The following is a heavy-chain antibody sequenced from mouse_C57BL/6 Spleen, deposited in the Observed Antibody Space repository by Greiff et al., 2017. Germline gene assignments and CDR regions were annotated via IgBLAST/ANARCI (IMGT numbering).Heavy chain of an antibody. CDR3: ARRDYYYAMDY. CDR1: GYTFTDYY. J-gene: IGHJ4*01. CDR2: IYPGSGNT. Sequence: VQLQQSGAELVRPGASVKLSCKASGYTFTDYYINWVKQRPGQGLEWIARIYPGSGNTYYNEKFKGKATLTAEKSSSTAYMQLSSLTSEDSAVYFCARRDYYYAMDYWGQGTSVTVSS. V-gene: IGHV1-76*01.